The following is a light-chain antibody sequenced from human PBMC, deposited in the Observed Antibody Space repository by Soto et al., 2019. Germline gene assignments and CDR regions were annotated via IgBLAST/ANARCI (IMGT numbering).Light chain of an antibody. CDR2: GAS. Sequence: EIVMTQSPATLSVSPGARAPLSCRASQSVSNYLAWYQQKPGQAPRLLIYGASSRATGIPDRFSGSGSGTDFTLTISRLEPEDFAIYYCQQYGSSPRAFGQGTKVDIK. CDR1: QSVSNY. J-gene: IGKJ1*01. CDR3: QQYGSSPRA. V-gene: IGKV3-20*01.